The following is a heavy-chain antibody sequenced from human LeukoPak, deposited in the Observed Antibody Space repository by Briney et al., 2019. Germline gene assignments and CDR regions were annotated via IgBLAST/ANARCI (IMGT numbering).Heavy chain of an antibody. J-gene: IGHJ4*02. D-gene: IGHD2-2*02. Sequence: SQTLSLTCAISGDSVSSNSAAWNWIRQSPSRGLEWLGRTYYRSRWYNDYAVSVKSRITINPDTSKNQFSLRLNSVTPEDTAVYYCARGVRIVVVPAAIQGAFDYWGQGTLVTVSS. CDR3: ARGVRIVVVPAAIQGAFDY. V-gene: IGHV6-1*01. CDR1: GDSVSSNSAA. CDR2: TYYRSRWYN.